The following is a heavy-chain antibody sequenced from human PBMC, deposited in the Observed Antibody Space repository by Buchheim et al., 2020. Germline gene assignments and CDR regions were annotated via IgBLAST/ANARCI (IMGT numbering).Heavy chain of an antibody. J-gene: IGHJ6*02. Sequence: QVQLVESGGGVVQPGRSLRHSCAASGFTFSSYAMHWVRQAPGKGLEWVAVISYDGSNKYYADSVKGRFTISRDNSKNTLYLQMNSLRAEDTAVYYCAREYGGGIAAAGTPYYYYGMDVWGQGTT. CDR3: AREYGGGIAAAGTPYYYYGMDV. CDR1: GFTFSSYA. CDR2: ISYDGSNK. V-gene: IGHV3-30-3*01. D-gene: IGHD6-13*01.